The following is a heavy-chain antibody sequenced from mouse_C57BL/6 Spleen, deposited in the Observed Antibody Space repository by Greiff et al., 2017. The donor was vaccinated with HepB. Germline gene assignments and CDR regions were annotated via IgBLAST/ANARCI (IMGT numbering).Heavy chain of an antibody. CDR1: GYTFTSYW. Sequence: VQLQQPGAELVMPGASVKLSCKASGYTFTSYWMHWVKQRPGQGLEWIGEIDPSDSYTNYNQKFKGKSTLTVDKSSSTAYMQLSSLTSEDSAVYSCARGGDYSMDYWGQGTSVTVSS. J-gene: IGHJ4*01. V-gene: IGHV1-69*01. CDR2: IDPSDSYT. D-gene: IGHD2-13*01. CDR3: ARGGDYSMDY.